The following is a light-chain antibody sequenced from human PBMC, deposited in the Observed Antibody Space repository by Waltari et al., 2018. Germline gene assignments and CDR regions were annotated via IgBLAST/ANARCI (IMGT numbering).Light chain of an antibody. CDR1: QSVSRS. CDR3: QHYVRLPAT. Sequence: EIVWTQSPGTLSLSPGESAPLSCRASQSVSRSLAWYQQKAGQAPRLLIFGAFNRATGIPDRFSGSGSGTDFSLTISRLEPEDFAVYYCQHYVRLPATFGQGTKVEIK. J-gene: IGKJ1*01. CDR2: GAF. V-gene: IGKV3-20*01.